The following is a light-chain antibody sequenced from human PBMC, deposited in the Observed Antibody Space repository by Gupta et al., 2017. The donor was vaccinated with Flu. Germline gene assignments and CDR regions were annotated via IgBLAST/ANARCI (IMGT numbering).Light chain of an antibody. CDR1: QYISNH. CDR2: DAS. CDR3: QHEDYLPGT. V-gene: IGKV1-33*01. J-gene: IGKJ4*02. Sequence: DIQMAQSPSSLSASVRDRVTITCQASQYISNHLHWYQQQPGKAPKLLIDDASNLETGVPSRCSGRGSRTVFTFTISSVQPEYAATYYCQHEDYLPGTFGRGTKVDIK.